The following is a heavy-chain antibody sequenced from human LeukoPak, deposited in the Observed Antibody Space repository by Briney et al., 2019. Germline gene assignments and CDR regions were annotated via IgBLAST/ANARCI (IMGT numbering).Heavy chain of an antibody. CDR1: GGSISSYY. J-gene: IGHJ4*02. CDR2: IYYSGST. CDR3: ARSSAYYDYVWGSYRPRYYFDY. Sequence: SETLSLTCTVSGGSISSYYWSWIRQPPGKGLGWIGYIYYSGSTNYNPSLKSRVTISVDTSKNQFSLKLSSVTAADTAVYYCARSSAYYDYVWGSYRPRYYFDYWGQGTLVTVSS. V-gene: IGHV4-59*01. D-gene: IGHD3-16*01.